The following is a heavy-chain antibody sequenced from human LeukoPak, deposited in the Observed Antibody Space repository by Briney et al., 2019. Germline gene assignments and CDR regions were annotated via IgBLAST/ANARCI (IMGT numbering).Heavy chain of an antibody. D-gene: IGHD6-19*01. CDR3: ARCWQWMTQNWFDP. CDR1: GGSFSGYY. CDR2: INHSGST. Sequence: SETLSLTCAVYGGSFSGYYWSWIRQPPGKGLEWIGEINHSGSTNYNPSLKSRVTISVDTSKNQFSLKLSSVTASDTAVYYCARCWQWMTQNWFDPWGQGTLVTVSS. V-gene: IGHV4-34*01. J-gene: IGHJ5*02.